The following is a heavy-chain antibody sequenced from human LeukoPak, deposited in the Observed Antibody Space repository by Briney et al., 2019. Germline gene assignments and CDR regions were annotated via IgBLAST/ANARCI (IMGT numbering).Heavy chain of an antibody. D-gene: IGHD3-10*01. CDR1: GITISSFL. V-gene: IGHV3-74*01. CDR2: INNNGGVT. CDR3: ARAGWFDP. Sequence: PGGTLSLSCAASGITISSFLRHWIRQAPGKGLVWISPINNNGGVTTYPAPGRRRFPSSRTNTQKTLHLQTSSLRAEDTAVYYCARAGWFDPWGQGTLVSVSS. J-gene: IGHJ5*02.